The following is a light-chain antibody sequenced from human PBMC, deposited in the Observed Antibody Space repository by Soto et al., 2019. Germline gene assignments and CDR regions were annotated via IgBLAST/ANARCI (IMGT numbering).Light chain of an antibody. J-gene: IGLJ1*01. CDR2: EIN. V-gene: IGLV2-8*01. Sequence: QSVLTQPPSASGAPEQSVTISCTGTSRDVGAYDYVSWYQQHPGKAPKLMIYEINKRPSGVPDRFSGSKSGNTASLTVSGLQAEDEADYYCSSFAGSNNFPYVFGTGTKVTVL. CDR3: SSFAGSNNFPYV. CDR1: SRDVGAYDY.